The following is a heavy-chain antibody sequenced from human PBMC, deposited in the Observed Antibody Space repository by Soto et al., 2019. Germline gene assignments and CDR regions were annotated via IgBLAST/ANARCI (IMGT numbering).Heavy chain of an antibody. J-gene: IGHJ4*02. D-gene: IGHD2-15*01. CDR1: GFSLSTSGVG. CDR3: AHRPSYCSPGSCYSGFDY. Sequence: QITLKESGPTLVKPTQTLTLTRTFSGFSLSTSGVGVGWIRQPPGKALEWLALIYWDDDKRYSPSLKSRLTITKDTSKNQVVLTMTNMDPVDTATYYCAHRPSYCSPGSCYSGFDYWGQGTLVTVSS. V-gene: IGHV2-5*02. CDR2: IYWDDDK.